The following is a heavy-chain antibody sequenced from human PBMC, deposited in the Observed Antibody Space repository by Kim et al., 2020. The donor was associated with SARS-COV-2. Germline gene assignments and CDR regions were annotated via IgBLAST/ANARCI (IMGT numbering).Heavy chain of an antibody. J-gene: IGHJ2*01. CDR2: IWYDGSNK. CDR1: GFTFSSYG. Sequence: GGSLRLSCAASGFTFSSYGMHWVRQAPGKGLEWVAVIWYDGSNKYYADSVKGRFTISRDNSKNTLYLQMNSLRAEDTAVYYCARDGYYYDSTGGYWYFDLWGRGTLVTVSS. V-gene: IGHV3-33*08. D-gene: IGHD3-22*01. CDR3: ARDGYYYDSTGGYWYFDL.